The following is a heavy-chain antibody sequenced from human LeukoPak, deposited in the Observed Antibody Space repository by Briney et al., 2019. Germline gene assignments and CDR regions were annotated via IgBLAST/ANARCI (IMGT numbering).Heavy chain of an antibody. Sequence: SETLSLTCAVYGVSCSGYYWSWIRQPPGKGLDWIGEIYHSGRTNYTPSLKSRVTISVDKSKNQFSLKLSSVTAADTAVYYCAKSVVTARYWYFDLWGRGSLVTVSS. CDR1: GVSCSGYY. D-gene: IGHD2-21*02. CDR3: AKSVVTARYWYFDL. J-gene: IGHJ2*01. V-gene: IGHV4-34*01. CDR2: IYHSGRT.